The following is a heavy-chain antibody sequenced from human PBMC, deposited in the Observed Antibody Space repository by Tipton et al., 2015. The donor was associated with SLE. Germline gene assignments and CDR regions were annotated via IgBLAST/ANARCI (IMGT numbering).Heavy chain of an antibody. J-gene: IGHJ6*02. Sequence: TLSLTCTVSGGSISSGGYYWSWIRQHPGKGLEWIGYIYYSGSTYYNPSLKSRVTISVDTSKNQFPLKLSSVTAADTAVYYCAREWVTMVQGVQGGMDVWGQGTTVTVSS. CDR3: AREWVTMVQGVQGGMDV. CDR2: IYYSGST. V-gene: IGHV4-31*03. CDR1: GGSISSGGYY. D-gene: IGHD3-10*01.